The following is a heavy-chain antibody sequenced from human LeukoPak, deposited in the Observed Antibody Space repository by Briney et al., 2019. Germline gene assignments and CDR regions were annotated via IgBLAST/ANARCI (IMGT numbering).Heavy chain of an antibody. CDR3: AKTYYYSSGNF. V-gene: IGHV3-7*01. J-gene: IGHJ4*02. CDR1: GCTFSSYW. CDR2: IKQDGGEK. Sequence: PGGSLRLSCAASGCTFSSYWMSWVRQAPGKGLEWVANIKQDGGEKYYVDSVKGRFTISRDNAQNSLYLQMNSLRAEDTAMYYCAKTYYYSSGNFWGQGTLVTVSS. D-gene: IGHD3-10*01.